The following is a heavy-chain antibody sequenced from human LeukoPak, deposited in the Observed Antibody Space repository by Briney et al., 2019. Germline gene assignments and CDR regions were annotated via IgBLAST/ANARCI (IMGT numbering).Heavy chain of an antibody. D-gene: IGHD3-22*01. V-gene: IGHV3-11*01. CDR2: ISSSGSTI. CDR1: GFTFSDYY. CDR3: ARAANYYYDSSGYYGY. J-gene: IGHJ4*02. Sequence: GGSLRLSCAASGFTFSDYYMSWIRQAPGEGLEWVSYISSSGSTIYYADSVKGRFTIPRDNAKNSLYLQMNSLRAEDTAVYYCARAANYYYDSSGYYGYWGQGTLVTVSS.